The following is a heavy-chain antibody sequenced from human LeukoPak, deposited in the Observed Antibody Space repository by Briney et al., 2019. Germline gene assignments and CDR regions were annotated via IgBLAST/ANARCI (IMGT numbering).Heavy chain of an antibody. Sequence: TSQTLSLTCTVSGGSISSGGYYWSWIRQHPGKGLEWTGYIYYSGSTYYNPSLKSRVTISVDTSKNQFSLKLSSVTAADTAVYYCARSMGSYGLDAFDIWGQGTMVTVSS. CDR3: ARSMGSYGLDAFDI. D-gene: IGHD3-16*01. V-gene: IGHV4-31*03. CDR1: GGSISSGGYY. J-gene: IGHJ3*02. CDR2: IYYSGST.